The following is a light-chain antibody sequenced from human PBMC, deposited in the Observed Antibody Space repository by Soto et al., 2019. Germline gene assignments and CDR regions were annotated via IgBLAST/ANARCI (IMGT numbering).Light chain of an antibody. CDR3: QQSYSTPRT. Sequence: DIQMTQSPSSLSASVGDRVTITCRASQSISTLLNWYQQKPGKAPKVLIYAASSLYSGVPSRFSGGGSGTDFTLTISSLQPDDFATYYCQQSYSTPRTFGQGTKLEIK. V-gene: IGKV1-39*01. J-gene: IGKJ2*01. CDR1: QSISTL. CDR2: AAS.